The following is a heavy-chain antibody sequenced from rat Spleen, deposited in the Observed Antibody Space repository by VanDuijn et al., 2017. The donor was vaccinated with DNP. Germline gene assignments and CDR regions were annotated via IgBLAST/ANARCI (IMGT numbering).Heavy chain of an antibody. CDR2: ISTSGEYA. CDR1: GITFSKYG. J-gene: IGHJ2*01. CDR3: ARGGRSYFDY. D-gene: IGHD1-11*01. V-gene: IGHV5S13*01. Sequence: EVQLVESGGGLVQPGRSLKLSCAASGITFSKYGMAWVRQAPTKGLEWVASISTSGEYAHYRDSVKGRFTVSRDNAKDTQYLQMNSLRSEDTASYYCARGGRSYFDYWGQGVMVTVSS.